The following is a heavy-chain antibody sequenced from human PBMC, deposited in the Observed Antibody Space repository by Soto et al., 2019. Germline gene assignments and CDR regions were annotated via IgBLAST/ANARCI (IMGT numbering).Heavy chain of an antibody. Sequence: EVQLLESGGGLVQPGGSLRLSCAASGFTISTYAMSWVRQAPGKGLEWVSGISGSGHITYYADSVKGRFTIPRDISKNTLYLQMSSLRAEDTAVYHCAKSLRTTVTTGFWFDPWGQGTLVTVSS. CDR1: GFTISTYA. CDR3: AKSLRTTVTTGFWFDP. V-gene: IGHV3-23*01. D-gene: IGHD4-17*01. J-gene: IGHJ5*02. CDR2: ISGSGHIT.